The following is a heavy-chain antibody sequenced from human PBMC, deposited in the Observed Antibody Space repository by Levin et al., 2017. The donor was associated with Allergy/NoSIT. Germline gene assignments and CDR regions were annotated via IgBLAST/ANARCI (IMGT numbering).Heavy chain of an antibody. CDR1: EYTFTTYW. V-gene: IGHV5-51*01. D-gene: IGHD2-15*01. Sequence: ASVKVSCKASEYTFTTYWIGWVRQMPGKGLEWMGIIYPGDSDTRYSPSFQGQVTFSVDRSFSIAYLQWSSLKASDTAIYYCARRSVALDAFDIWGQGTVVTVSS. CDR3: ARRSVALDAFDI. CDR2: IYPGDSDT. J-gene: IGHJ3*02.